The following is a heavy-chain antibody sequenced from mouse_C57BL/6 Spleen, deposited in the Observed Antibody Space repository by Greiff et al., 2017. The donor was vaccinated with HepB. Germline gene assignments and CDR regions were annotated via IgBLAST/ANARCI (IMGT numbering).Heavy chain of an antibody. CDR2: IDPSDSYT. J-gene: IGHJ4*01. V-gene: IGHV1-50*01. Sequence: QVQLQQPGAELVKPGASVKLSCKASGYTFTSYWMQWVKQRPGQGLEWIGEIDPSDSYTNYNQKFKGKATLTVDTSSSTAYMQLSSLTSEDSAVYYCARRGPGAMDYWGQGTSVTVSS. CDR3: ARRGPGAMDY. CDR1: GYTFTSYW. D-gene: IGHD4-1*01.